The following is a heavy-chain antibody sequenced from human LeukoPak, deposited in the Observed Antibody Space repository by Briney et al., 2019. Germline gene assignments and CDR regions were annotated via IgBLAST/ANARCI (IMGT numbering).Heavy chain of an antibody. CDR2: ISSSSSYI. CDR1: GFTFSSYS. V-gene: IGHV3-21*01. D-gene: IGHD3-22*01. J-gene: IGHJ3*02. Sequence: GGSLRLSCAASGFTFSSYSMNWVRQAPGEGLEWVSSISSSSSYIYYADSVKGRFTISRDNAKNSLYLQMNSLRAEDTAVYYCARGGDSSGRAFDIWGQGTMVTVSS. CDR3: ARGGDSSGRAFDI.